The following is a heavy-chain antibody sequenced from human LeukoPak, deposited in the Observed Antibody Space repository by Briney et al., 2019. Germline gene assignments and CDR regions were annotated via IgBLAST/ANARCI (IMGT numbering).Heavy chain of an antibody. CDR2: IYHSGST. V-gene: IGHV4-4*02. CDR1: GGSISSSNW. CDR3: ARTQFDYYDSSGYYAVDY. D-gene: IGHD3-22*01. J-gene: IGHJ4*02. Sequence: SGTLSLTCAVSGGSISSSNWWSWVRQPPGKGLEWIGEIYHSGSTNYNPSLKSRVTISVDKSKNQFSLKLSSVTAADTAVYYCARTQFDYYDSSGYYAVDYWGQGTLVTVSS.